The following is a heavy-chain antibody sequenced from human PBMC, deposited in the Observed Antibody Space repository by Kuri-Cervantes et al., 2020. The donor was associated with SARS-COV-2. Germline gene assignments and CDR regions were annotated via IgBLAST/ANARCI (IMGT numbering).Heavy chain of an antibody. J-gene: IGHJ6*02. CDR3: ARDLFGGGGYYYGTDV. D-gene: IGHD4-23*01. CDR2: ISYDGSNK. Sequence: GESLKISCAASGFTFSSYAMHWVRQAPGKGLEWVAVISYDGSNKYYADSVKGRFTISRDNSKNTLYLQMNSLRAEDTAVYYCARDLFGGGGYYYGTDVWGQGTTVTVSS. CDR1: GFTFSSYA. V-gene: IGHV3-30-3*01.